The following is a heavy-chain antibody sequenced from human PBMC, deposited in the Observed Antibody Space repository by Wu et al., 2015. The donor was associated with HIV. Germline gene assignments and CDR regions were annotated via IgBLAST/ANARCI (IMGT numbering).Heavy chain of an antibody. CDR2: INPVFPAG. D-gene: IGHD5-24*01. CDR1: GGIFKSYD. CDR3: AREQPVREMATSSLGPFDI. J-gene: IGHJ3*02. V-gene: IGHV1-69*05. Sequence: QVQLEQSGAEVKKTGSSVKVSCKASGGIFKSYDISWVRQAPGQGLEWMAGINPVFPAGKYAQKFQGRVTIITDELTSTVYMELSSLTSEDTAVYFCAREQPVREMATSSLGPFDIVGPRDNGHCVF.